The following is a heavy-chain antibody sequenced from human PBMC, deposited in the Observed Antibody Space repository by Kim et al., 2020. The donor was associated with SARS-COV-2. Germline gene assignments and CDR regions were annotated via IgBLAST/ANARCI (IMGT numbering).Heavy chain of an antibody. J-gene: IGHJ3*02. D-gene: IGHD3-10*01. CDR1: GGSISSSSYY. Sequence: SETLSLTCTVSGGSISSSSYYWGWIRQPPGKGLEWIGSIYYSGSTYYNPSLKSRVTISVDTSKNQFSLKLSSVTAADTAVYYCARSRPDYYGSGDAFDIWGQGTMVTVSS. V-gene: IGHV4-39*01. CDR3: ARSRPDYYGSGDAFDI. CDR2: IYYSGST.